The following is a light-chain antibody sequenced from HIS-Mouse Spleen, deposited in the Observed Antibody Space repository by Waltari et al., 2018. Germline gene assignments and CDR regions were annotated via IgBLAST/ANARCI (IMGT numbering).Light chain of an antibody. CDR1: SSDVGGYNY. Sequence: QSALTQPRSVSGSPGQSVTISCTATSSDVGGYNYVFWYQQHPGKAPKLMIFDVSNRPSGVPDPFSGSKSGNTASLTISGLQAEDEADYYCCSYAGSYTFEVVFGGGTKLTVL. V-gene: IGLV2-11*01. J-gene: IGLJ2*01. CDR3: CSYAGSYTFEVV. CDR2: DVS.